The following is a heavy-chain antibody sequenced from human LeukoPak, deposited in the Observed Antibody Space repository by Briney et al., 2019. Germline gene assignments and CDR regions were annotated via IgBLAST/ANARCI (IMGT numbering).Heavy chain of an antibody. CDR2: INPNSGGT. D-gene: IGHD6-13*01. J-gene: IGHJ1*01. CDR3: ARVMAREGIAAAGRDWRYFQH. Sequence: VASVKVSCKASGSTFTGYYMHWVRQAPGQGLEWMGWINPNSGGTNYAQKFQGRVTMTRDTSISTAYMELSRLRSDDTAVYYCARVMAREGIAAAGRDWRYFQHWGQGTLVTVSS. V-gene: IGHV1-2*02. CDR1: GSTFTGYY.